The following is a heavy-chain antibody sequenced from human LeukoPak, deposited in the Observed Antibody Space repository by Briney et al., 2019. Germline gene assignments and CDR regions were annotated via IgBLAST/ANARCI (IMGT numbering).Heavy chain of an antibody. CDR3: ARDAPIIPYCTNGVCYTGYDAFDI. V-gene: IGHV1-69*05. Sequence: ASVKVSCKASGYTFTGYYMHWVRQAPGQGLEWMGRIIPIFGTANYAQKFQGRVTITTDESTSTAYMELSSLRSEDTAVYYCARDAPIIPYCTNGVCYTGYDAFDIWGQGTMVTVSS. CDR2: IIPIFGTA. J-gene: IGHJ3*02. D-gene: IGHD2-8*01. CDR1: GYTFTGYY.